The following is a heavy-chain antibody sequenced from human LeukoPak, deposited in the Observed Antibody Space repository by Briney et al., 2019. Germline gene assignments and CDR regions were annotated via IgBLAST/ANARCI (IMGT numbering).Heavy chain of an antibody. CDR3: ARGIRQYAKSYFDY. CDR2: ISSSGSTI. CDR1: GFTFSDHY. J-gene: IGHJ4*02. V-gene: IGHV3-11*01. D-gene: IGHD4-11*01. Sequence: GGSLRLSCAASGFTFSDHYMSWIRQAPGKGLEWLSYISSSGSTIYYTDSVKGRFTISRDNAKNSLYLQMNSLRAEDTAVYYCARGIRQYAKSYFDYWGQGTLVTVSS.